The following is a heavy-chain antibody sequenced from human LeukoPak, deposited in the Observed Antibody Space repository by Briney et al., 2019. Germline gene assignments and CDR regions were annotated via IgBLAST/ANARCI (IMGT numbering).Heavy chain of an antibody. V-gene: IGHV3-21*01. Sequence: GGSLRLSCAASGFTFSSYSMNWVRQAPGKGLEWVSSIRSSSSYIYYADSVKGRFTISRDNAKNSLYLQMNSVRAEDTAVYYCARAIWAHVVRGDPTDVDYWGQGTLVTVSS. D-gene: IGHD3-10*01. CDR1: GFTFSSYS. CDR2: IRSSSSYI. J-gene: IGHJ4*02. CDR3: ARAIWAHVVRGDPTDVDY.